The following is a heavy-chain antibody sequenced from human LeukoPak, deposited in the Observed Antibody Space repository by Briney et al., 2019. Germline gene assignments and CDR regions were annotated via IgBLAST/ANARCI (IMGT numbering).Heavy chain of an antibody. Sequence: SETLSLTCTVSGGSISSYYWSWIRQPPGKGLEWIGYIYTSGSTNYNPSLKSRVTISVDTSKNQFSLKLSSVTAADTAVYYCASYYYGSGNFDYWGQGTLVTVSS. CDR2: IYTSGST. J-gene: IGHJ4*02. D-gene: IGHD3-10*01. CDR1: GGSISSYY. CDR3: ASYYYGSGNFDY. V-gene: IGHV4-4*09.